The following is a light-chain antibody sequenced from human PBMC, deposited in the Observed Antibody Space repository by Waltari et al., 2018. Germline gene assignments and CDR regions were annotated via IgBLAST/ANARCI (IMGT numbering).Light chain of an antibody. V-gene: IGKV3-15*01. CDR1: ETIKTN. CDR2: DAS. J-gene: IGKJ2*01. CDR3: QQYNEWPPIST. Sequence: EIVVTQSPATLSVSPGEGATLSCRASETIKTNLAWYQHKPGQAPRLLISDASTRATGIPARFSGSGSGTEFTLTISSLQSEDFAIYFCQQYNEWPPISTFGQGTNLEIK.